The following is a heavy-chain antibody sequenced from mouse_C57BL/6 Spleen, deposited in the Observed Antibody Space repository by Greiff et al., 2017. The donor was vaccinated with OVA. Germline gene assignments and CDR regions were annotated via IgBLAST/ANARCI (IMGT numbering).Heavy chain of an antibody. CDR2: IHPNSGST. V-gene: IGHV1-64*01. D-gene: IGHD1-1*01. CDR1: GYTFTSYW. J-gene: IGHJ4*01. CDR3: VRITTVVASMDY. Sequence: QVQLKQPGAELVKPGASVKLSCKASGYTFTSYWMHWVKQRPGQGLEWIGMIHPNSGSTNYNEKFKSKATLTVDKSSSTAYMQLSSLTSEDSAVYFCVRITTVVASMDYWGQGTSVTVSS.